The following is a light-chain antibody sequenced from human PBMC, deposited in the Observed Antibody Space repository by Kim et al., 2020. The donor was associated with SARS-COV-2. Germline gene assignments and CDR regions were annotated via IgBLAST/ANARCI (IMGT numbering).Light chain of an antibody. Sequence: GPSVSISCAGTSSDVGGYNYVTWYQQHPGNAPKLMIYDVSNRPSGVSNRFSGSKSGNTASLTISGLQAEDEADYYCSSYTSSSTLVFGGGTQLTVL. CDR2: DVS. CDR1: SSDVGGYNY. V-gene: IGLV2-14*03. J-gene: IGLJ3*02. CDR3: SSYTSSSTLV.